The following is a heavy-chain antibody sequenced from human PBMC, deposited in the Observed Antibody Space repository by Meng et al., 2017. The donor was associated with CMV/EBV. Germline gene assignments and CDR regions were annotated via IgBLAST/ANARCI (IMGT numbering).Heavy chain of an antibody. D-gene: IGHD1-26*01. J-gene: IGHJ4*02. CDR1: GPSISHFY. V-gene: IGHV4-4*07. Sequence: QVHLQESGPGLVRPSETLSLTCSVSGPSISHFYWSWIRQPASKGLEWIGRIYSSGNTNYNPSLKSRVTMSLDTSKNQISLRLISVTAADTAVYYCATGSGDFDHWGPGTLVTVSS. CDR3: ATGSGDFDH. CDR2: IYSSGNT.